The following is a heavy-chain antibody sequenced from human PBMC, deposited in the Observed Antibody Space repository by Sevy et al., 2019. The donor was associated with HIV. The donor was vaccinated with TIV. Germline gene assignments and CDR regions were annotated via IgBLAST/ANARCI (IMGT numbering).Heavy chain of an antibody. D-gene: IGHD1-26*01. CDR3: ARNTLGVSTSFYFDH. Sequence: GGSLTLSCAASGFIFSSYGMDWVRHSPGKGLEWVALIWHDGSQKYYSESVRGRFTVARDNSKNTLYLEMNSLRVEDTAVYYCARNTLGVSTSFYFDHWGQGTLVTVSS. CDR2: IWHDGSQK. CDR1: GFIFSSYG. J-gene: IGHJ4*02. V-gene: IGHV3-33*01.